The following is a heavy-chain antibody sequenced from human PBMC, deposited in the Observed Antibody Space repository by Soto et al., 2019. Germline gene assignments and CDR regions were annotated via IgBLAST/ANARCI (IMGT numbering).Heavy chain of an antibody. J-gene: IGHJ4*02. CDR3: ARVEIWAYCGGDCYSSPHPRGPFDY. CDR2: ISAYNGNT. Sequence: GASLKVSCKASGGTFSSYAINWVRQAPGQGLEWMGWISAYNGNTNCAQKLQGRVTMTTDTSTSTAYMELRSLRSDDTAVYYCARVEIWAYCGGDCYSSPHPRGPFDYWGQGTLVTVSS. V-gene: IGHV1-18*01. CDR1: GGTFSSYA. D-gene: IGHD2-21*02.